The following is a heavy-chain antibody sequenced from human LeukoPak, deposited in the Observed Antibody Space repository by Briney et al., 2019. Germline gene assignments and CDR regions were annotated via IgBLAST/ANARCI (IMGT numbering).Heavy chain of an antibody. D-gene: IGHD1-26*01. CDR3: ARDMGATPLGSNAFDI. V-gene: IGHV4-38-2*02. J-gene: IGHJ3*02. CDR1: GYSISSGYF. Sequence: TSETLSLTCTVSGYSISSGYFWGWIRQPPGKGLEWIGTAYHSGSPSYNPSLKSRVTISVDTSKNQFSLKLSSVTAADTAVYYCARDMGATPLGSNAFDIWGQGTMVTVSS. CDR2: AYHSGSP.